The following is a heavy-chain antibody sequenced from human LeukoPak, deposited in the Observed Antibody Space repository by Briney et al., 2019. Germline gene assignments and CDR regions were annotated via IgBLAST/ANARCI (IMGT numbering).Heavy chain of an antibody. Sequence: SETLSLTCAVSEYVITSGYYWSWIRQTPGKGLDWIGNVFHSGKTYYNSSLKSRITILVDTSANHFSLKLSSVTAADTAVYYCARVDGGWFDPWGQGTLVTVSS. V-gene: IGHV4-38-2*01. CDR1: EYVITSGYY. J-gene: IGHJ5*02. CDR2: VFHSGKT. D-gene: IGHD3-3*01. CDR3: ARVDGGWFDP.